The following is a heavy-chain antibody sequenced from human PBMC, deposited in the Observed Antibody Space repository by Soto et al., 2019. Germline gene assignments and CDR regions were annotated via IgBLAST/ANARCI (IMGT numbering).Heavy chain of an antibody. J-gene: IGHJ4*02. CDR3: AREEHSFDYIWGSYRSQPFDY. V-gene: IGHV3-21*01. CDR2: ISSSSSYI. D-gene: IGHD3-16*02. CDR1: GFTFSSYS. Sequence: GGSLRLSCAASGFTFSSYSMNWVRQAPGKGLEWVSSISSSSSYIYYADSVKGRFTISRDNAKNSLYLQMNSLRAEDTAVYYCAREEHSFDYIWGSYRSQPFDYWGQGTLVTVSS.